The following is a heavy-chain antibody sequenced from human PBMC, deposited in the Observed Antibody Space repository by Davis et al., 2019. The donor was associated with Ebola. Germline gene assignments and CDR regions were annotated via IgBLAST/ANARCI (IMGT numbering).Heavy chain of an antibody. Sequence: GESLKISCAASGFTFSSYGMHWVRQAPGKGLEWVAVISYDGSNKYYADSVKGRFTISRDNSKNTLYLQMNSLRAEDTAVYYCARDSVPAAYLRFWGQGTLVTVSS. J-gene: IGHJ4*02. CDR2: ISYDGSNK. D-gene: IGHD2-2*01. V-gene: IGHV3-30*03. CDR1: GFTFSSYG. CDR3: ARDSVPAAYLRF.